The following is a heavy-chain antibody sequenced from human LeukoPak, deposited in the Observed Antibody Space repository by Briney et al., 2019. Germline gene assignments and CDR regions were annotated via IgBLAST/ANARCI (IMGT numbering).Heavy chain of an antibody. J-gene: IGHJ5*02. Sequence: ASVKVSCKASEYTFTGYYVHRVRQAPGQGLEWMGWINPNSGGTNYAQKFQGRVTMTRDTSISTAYMELSRLRSDDTAVYYCARDLSRDNWFDPWGQGTLVTVSS. CDR2: INPNSGGT. V-gene: IGHV1-2*02. CDR3: ARDLSRDNWFDP. CDR1: EYTFTGYY.